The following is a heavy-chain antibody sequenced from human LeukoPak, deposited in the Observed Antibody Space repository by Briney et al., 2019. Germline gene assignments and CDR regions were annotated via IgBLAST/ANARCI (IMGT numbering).Heavy chain of an antibody. CDR1: GYTFTSYG. D-gene: IGHD6-19*01. CDR2: ISAYNGNT. V-gene: IGHV1-18*01. CDR3: ARVGDSSGPYEYFQH. J-gene: IGHJ1*01. Sequence: ASVKVPCKASGYTFTSYGISWVRQAPGQGLEWMGWISAYNGNTNYAQKLQGRVTMTTDTSTSTAYMELRSLRSDDTAVYYCARVGDSSGPYEYFQHWGQGTLVTVSS.